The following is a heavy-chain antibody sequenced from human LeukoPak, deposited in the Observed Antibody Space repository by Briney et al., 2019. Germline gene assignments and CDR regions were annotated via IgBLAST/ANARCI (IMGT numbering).Heavy chain of an antibody. D-gene: IGHD2-2*02. Sequence: SETLSLTCAVYGGSFSGYYWSWIRQPPGKGLEWIGEINHSGSTNYNPSLKSRVTISVGTSKNQFSLKLSSVTAADTAVYYCARSRLGYCSSTSCYKNWFDPWGQGTLVTVSS. CDR1: GGSFSGYY. CDR2: INHSGST. J-gene: IGHJ5*02. CDR3: ARSRLGYCSSTSCYKNWFDP. V-gene: IGHV4-34*01.